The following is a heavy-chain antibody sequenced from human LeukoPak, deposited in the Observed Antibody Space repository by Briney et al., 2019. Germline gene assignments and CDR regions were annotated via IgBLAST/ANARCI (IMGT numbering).Heavy chain of an antibody. J-gene: IGHJ6*02. V-gene: IGHV3-23*01. CDR2: ISGSGGST. CDR1: GFTSSSYA. CDR3: AKGRGYCSSTSCYTTKGYYYYYYGMDV. Sequence: GGSLRLSCAASGFTSSSYAMSWVRQAPGKGLEWVSAISGSGGSTYYADSVKGRFTISRDNSKNTLYLQMNSLRAEDTAVYYCAKGRGYCSSTSCYTTKGYYYYYYGMDVWGQGTTVTVSS. D-gene: IGHD2-2*02.